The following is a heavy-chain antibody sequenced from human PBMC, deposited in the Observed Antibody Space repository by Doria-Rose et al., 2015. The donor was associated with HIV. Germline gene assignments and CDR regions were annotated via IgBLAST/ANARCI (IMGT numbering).Heavy chain of an antibody. CDR3: ARIKSSRWYHKYYFDF. CDR1: EVSLSSPGMG. CDR2: IFSDDER. Sequence: QWGPVLVKPTEALTLTCTVSEVSLSSPGMGVSWIRQPPGKALEWLANIFSDDERSYKTSLKTRLTISRGTSTRQVFLTMTDMDPVDTATYYCARIKSSRWYHKYYFDFWGQGTLVIVSA. D-gene: IGHD6-13*01. J-gene: IGHJ4*02. V-gene: IGHV2-26*01.